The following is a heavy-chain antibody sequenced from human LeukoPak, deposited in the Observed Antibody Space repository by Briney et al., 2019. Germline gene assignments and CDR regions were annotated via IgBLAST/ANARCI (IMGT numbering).Heavy chain of an antibody. Sequence: GGSLRLSCAASGFSLSGYGMHWVRQAPGKGLEWVALISFDGRDKHYVDSVEGRFTISRDNFDHTVSLQMDSLRTEDTAVYYCAKGVVDARIYALDVWGQGTTVTVSS. CDR1: GFSLSGYG. D-gene: IGHD2-15*01. V-gene: IGHV3-30*18. J-gene: IGHJ6*02. CDR3: AKGVVDARIYALDV. CDR2: ISFDGRDK.